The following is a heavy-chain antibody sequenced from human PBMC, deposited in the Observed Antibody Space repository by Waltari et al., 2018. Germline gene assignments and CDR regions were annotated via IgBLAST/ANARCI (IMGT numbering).Heavy chain of an antibody. V-gene: IGHV1-69*04. J-gene: IGHJ6*02. CDR3: ARDVLYCSSTSCYGLAYYYYGMDV. Sequence: QVQLVQSGAEVKKPGSSVKVSCKASGGTFSSYAISWVRQAPGQGLEWMGWIIPILGIANYAQKFQGRVTITADKSTSTAYMELSSLRSEDTAVYYCARDVLYCSSTSCYGLAYYYYGMDVWGQGTTVTVSS. CDR2: IIPILGIA. CDR1: GGTFSSYA. D-gene: IGHD2-2*01.